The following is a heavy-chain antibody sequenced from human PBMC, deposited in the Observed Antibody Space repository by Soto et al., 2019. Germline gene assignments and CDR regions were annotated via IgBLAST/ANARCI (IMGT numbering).Heavy chain of an antibody. CDR2: INAGNGNT. J-gene: IGHJ5*02. D-gene: IGHD6-13*01. CDR3: ARVGSIAAAAKGWFDP. V-gene: IGHV1-3*01. CDR1: GYTFTSYA. Sequence: ASXKVSCKSSGYTFTSYAMHCVRQSPGQRLEWMGWINAGNGNTKYSQKFQGRVTITRDTSASTAYMELSSLRSEDTAVYYCARVGSIAAAAKGWFDPWGQGTLVTVSS.